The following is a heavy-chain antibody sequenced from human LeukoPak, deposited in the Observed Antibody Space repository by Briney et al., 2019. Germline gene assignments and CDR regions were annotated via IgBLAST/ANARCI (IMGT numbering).Heavy chain of an antibody. J-gene: IGHJ4*02. V-gene: IGHV1-69*13. D-gene: IGHD2-15*01. CDR1: GGTFSSYV. CDR3: ASRLERYCSGGSCYPEDY. CDR2: IIPIFGTA. Sequence: ASVKVSCKASGGTFSSYVISWMRQAPGQGLEWMGGIIPIFGTANYAQKFQGRVTITADEFTSTAYMELSSLRSEDTAVYYCASRLERYCSGGSCYPEDYWRQGTLVTVSS.